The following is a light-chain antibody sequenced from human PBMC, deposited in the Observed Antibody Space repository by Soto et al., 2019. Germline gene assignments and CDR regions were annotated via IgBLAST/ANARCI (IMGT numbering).Light chain of an antibody. CDR1: QSVLYSSNNKSY. J-gene: IGKJ4*01. V-gene: IGKV4-1*01. CDR3: QQYYSTPLT. Sequence: IVMTQTPHSLSVSLAVRAAITCKFSQSVLYSSNNKSYLACYQQKPGQPPKLLIYWASTRESGVPDRFSGSGSGTDFTLTISSLQAEDVAVYYCQQYYSTPLTFGGGTKVDIK. CDR2: WAS.